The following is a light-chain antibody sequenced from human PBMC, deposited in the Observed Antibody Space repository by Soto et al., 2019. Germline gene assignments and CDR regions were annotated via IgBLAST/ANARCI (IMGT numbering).Light chain of an antibody. CDR3: QQSYSTPWT. J-gene: IGKJ1*01. CDR1: QGISTF. CDR2: AAS. Sequence: DIQMTQSPSSLSASVGDRVTITCRASQGISTFLNWYQHKPGKAPKLLLYAASSLKSGVPSRFSGIGSGTDFTLTISSLQPEDFATYSCQQSYSTPWTFGQGTTVEIQ. V-gene: IGKV1-39*01.